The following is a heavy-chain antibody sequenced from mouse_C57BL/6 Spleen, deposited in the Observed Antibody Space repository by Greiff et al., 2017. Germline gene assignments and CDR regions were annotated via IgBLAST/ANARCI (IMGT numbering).Heavy chain of an antibody. Sequence: QVQLQQSGPELVKPGASVKISCKASGYAFSSSWMNWVKQRPGKGLEWIGRSYPGDGDTNYNGKFKGKATLTADKSSSKAYMQLSSLTSEDSAVYCGAITTGVEGDFDVWGTGTTVTVSS. CDR3: AITTGVEGDFDV. D-gene: IGHD1-1*01. J-gene: IGHJ1*03. CDR1: GYAFSSSW. V-gene: IGHV1-82*01. CDR2: SYPGDGDT.